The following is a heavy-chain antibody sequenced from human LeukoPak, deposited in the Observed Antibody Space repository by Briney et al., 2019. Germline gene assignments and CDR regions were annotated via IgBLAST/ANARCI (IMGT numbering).Heavy chain of an antibody. Sequence: SETLSLTCTVSGGSISSYYWSWIRQPPGKGLEWIGCIYYSGSTNYNPSLKSRVTISVDTSKNQFSLKLSSVTAADTAVYYCARDGYSYGEDYYYYYMDVWGKGTTVTVSS. D-gene: IGHD5-18*01. J-gene: IGHJ6*03. CDR1: GGSISSYY. CDR2: IYYSGST. CDR3: ARDGYSYGEDYYYYYMDV. V-gene: IGHV4-59*01.